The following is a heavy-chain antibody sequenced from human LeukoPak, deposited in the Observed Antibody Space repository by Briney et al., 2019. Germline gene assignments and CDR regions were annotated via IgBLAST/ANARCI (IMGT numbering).Heavy chain of an antibody. D-gene: IGHD3-22*01. CDR3: ARGHGSSGYYRFLFQH. Sequence: GASVKVSCKASGYTFTSYYMHWVRQAPGQGLEWMGIINPSGGSTSYAQKLQGRVTMTRDTSTSTVYMELSSLRSEDTAVYYCARGHGSSGYYRFLFQHWGQGTLVTVSS. CDR1: GYTFTSYY. J-gene: IGHJ1*01. CDR2: INPSGGST. V-gene: IGHV1-46*01.